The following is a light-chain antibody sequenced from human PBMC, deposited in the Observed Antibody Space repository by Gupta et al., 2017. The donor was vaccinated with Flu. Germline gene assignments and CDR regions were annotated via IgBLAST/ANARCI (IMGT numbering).Light chain of an antibody. V-gene: IGKV1-39*01. J-gene: IGKJ1*01. Sequence: DIQMTQSPSSLSASVGDRVTITCRASQSISSYLNWYQQKPGKAPKLLIYAASSLQSGVPSRFSGSGSGKDCNLKRRSLQPEDFATYYGQQSDRKKGTFGQGTKVEIK. CDR3: QQSDRKKGT. CDR2: AAS. CDR1: QSISSY.